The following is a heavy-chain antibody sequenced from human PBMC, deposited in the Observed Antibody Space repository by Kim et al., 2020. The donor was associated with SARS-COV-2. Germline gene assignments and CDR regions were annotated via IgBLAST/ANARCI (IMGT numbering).Heavy chain of an antibody. CDR3: AREDPVTDSYYFYMDI. D-gene: IGHD4-4*01. CDR2: IYHTGST. V-gene: IGHV4-30-4*01. J-gene: IGHJ6*03. Sequence: SETLSLTCAVSGGPILSGDYYWNWIRQAPGKGLEWIGYIYHTGSTHFNPSLKSRVSISLDASRNQFSLRMTSVTAADTAVYYCAREDPVTDSYYFYMDIWGKGTTVIVSS. CDR1: GGPILSGDYY.